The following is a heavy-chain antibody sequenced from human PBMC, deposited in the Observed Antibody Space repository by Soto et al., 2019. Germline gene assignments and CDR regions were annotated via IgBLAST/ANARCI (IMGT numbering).Heavy chain of an antibody. Sequence: PGGSLRLSCSASGFNFNSYTMNWVRQSPGKGLEWVSSISRFSDRTYYADSVKGRFAIFRANAENSVYLQMNSLRAEDTAVYQCVRDYYHISGSHYDIPLDSWGQGTLVTVSS. CDR3: VRDYYHISGSHYDIPLDS. V-gene: IGHV3-21*04. D-gene: IGHD3-10*01. CDR1: GFNFNSYT. J-gene: IGHJ4*02. CDR2: ISRFSDRT.